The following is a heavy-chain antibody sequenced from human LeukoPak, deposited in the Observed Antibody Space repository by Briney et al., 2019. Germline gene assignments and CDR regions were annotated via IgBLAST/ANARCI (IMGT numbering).Heavy chain of an antibody. CDR1: GGSFSGYY. CDR2: ISGSGGST. D-gene: IGHD5-12*01. Sequence: ETLSLTCAVYGGSFSGYYWSWIRQPPGKGLEWVSAISGSGGSTYYADSVKGRFTISRDNSKNTLYLQMNSLRAEDTAVYYCAKATIVDYWGQGTLVTVSS. CDR3: AKATIVDY. J-gene: IGHJ4*02. V-gene: IGHV3-23*01.